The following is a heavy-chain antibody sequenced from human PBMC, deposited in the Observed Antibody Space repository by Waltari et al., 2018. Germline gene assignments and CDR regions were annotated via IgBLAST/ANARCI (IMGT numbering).Heavy chain of an antibody. CDR2: SDPNTGGT. Sequence: QVHLVQSGAEVRKPGASVKVSCKGSGYTFTGYYIQWLRQDPGQGLEWMGWSDPNTGGTKLAQKVQGRVTMTRDTSINTVYMELSSLGSDDTAVYYCARDLYDSRVPGDYFDYWGQGTLVTVSS. V-gene: IGHV1-2*02. J-gene: IGHJ4*02. D-gene: IGHD3-16*01. CDR1: GYTFTGYY. CDR3: ARDLYDSRVPGDYFDY.